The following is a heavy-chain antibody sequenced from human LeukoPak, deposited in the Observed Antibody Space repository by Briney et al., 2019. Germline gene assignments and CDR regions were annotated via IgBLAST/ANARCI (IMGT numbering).Heavy chain of an antibody. J-gene: IGHJ4*02. D-gene: IGHD1-26*01. V-gene: IGHV1-8*02. CDR3: ARGPVWYSGSYHFDY. CDR1: GYTFTGYY. Sequence: ASVKVSCKASGYTFTGYYMHWVRQATGQGLEWMGWMNPNSGNTGYAQKFQGRVTMTRNTSISTAYMELSSLRSEDTAVYYCARGPVWYSGSYHFDYWGQGTLVTVSS. CDR2: MNPNSGNT.